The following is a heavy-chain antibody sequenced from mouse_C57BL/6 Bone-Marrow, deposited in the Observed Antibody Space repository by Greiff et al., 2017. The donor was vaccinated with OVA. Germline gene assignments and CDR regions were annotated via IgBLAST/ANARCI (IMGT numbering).Heavy chain of an antibody. V-gene: IGHV14-4*01. CDR1: GFNIKDDY. CDR2: IDPENGDT. Sequence: VQLQQSGGELVRPGASVKLSCTASGFNIKDDYMHWVKERPEQGLEWIGWIDPENGDTEYASKFQGKATITADTSSKTVYLHLSSLTSEDTAVYYCTTYRYWGQGTTLTVAS. J-gene: IGHJ2*01. CDR3: TTYRY.